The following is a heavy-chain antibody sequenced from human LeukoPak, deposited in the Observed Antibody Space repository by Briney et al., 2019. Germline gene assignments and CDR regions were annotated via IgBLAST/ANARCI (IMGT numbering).Heavy chain of an antibody. CDR1: VGTFSSYA. D-gene: IGHD6-6*01. V-gene: IGHV1-69*13. J-gene: IGHJ6*02. CDR2: IIPIFGTA. CDR3: ARPYSSSSYYYGMDV. Sequence: SVKVSCKASVGTFSSYAISWVRQAPGQGLEWMGGIIPIFGTANYAQKFQGRVTITADESTNTAYMELSSLRSEDTAVYYCARPYSSSSYYYGMDVWGQGTTVTVSS.